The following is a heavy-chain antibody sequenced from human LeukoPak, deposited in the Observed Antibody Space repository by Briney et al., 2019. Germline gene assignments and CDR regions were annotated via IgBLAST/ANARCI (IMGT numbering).Heavy chain of an antibody. J-gene: IGHJ6*02. CDR1: GYTFTGYY. D-gene: IGHD3-3*01. CDR2: INPNSGGT. Sequence: ASVKVSCKASGYTFTGYYMHWVRQAPGQGLEWMGWINPNSGGTNYAQKFQGRVTMTRDTSISTAYMELSRLRSDDTAVYHCARVGYDFWSGYYTYYYYGMDVWGQGTTVTVSS. CDR3: ARVGYDFWSGYYTYYYYGMDV. V-gene: IGHV1-2*02.